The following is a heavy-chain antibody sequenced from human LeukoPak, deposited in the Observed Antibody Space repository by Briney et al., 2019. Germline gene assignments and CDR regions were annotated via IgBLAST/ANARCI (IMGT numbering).Heavy chain of an antibody. CDR1: GYTFTSYG. CDR2: ISAYNGNT. V-gene: IGHV1-18*01. CDR3: ARGPLGSSGWYPLLNYYGMDV. Sequence: ASVKVSCKASGYTFTSYGISWVRQAPGQGLEWMGWISAYNGNTNCAQKLQGRVTMTTDTSTSTAYMELRSLRSDDTAVYYCARGPLGSSGWYPLLNYYGMDVWGQGTTVTVSS. D-gene: IGHD6-19*01. J-gene: IGHJ6*02.